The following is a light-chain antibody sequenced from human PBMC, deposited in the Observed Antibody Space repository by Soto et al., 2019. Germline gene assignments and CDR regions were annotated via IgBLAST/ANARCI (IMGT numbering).Light chain of an antibody. J-gene: IGKJ1*01. V-gene: IGKV1D-12*01. CDR3: KQANSFPRT. Sequence: DIQMTQSPSSVSASVGDRVTITCRASQAISTWLAWYQQKPGKAPKLLIYAASNLHTGVPSRFSGSGSGTDFTLTISSLQPEDFATYYCKQANSFPRTFGQGTKVEIK. CDR1: QAISTW. CDR2: AAS.